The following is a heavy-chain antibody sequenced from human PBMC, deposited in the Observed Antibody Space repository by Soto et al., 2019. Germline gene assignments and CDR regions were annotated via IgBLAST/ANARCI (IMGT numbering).Heavy chain of an antibody. J-gene: IGHJ4*02. V-gene: IGHV4-34*01. D-gene: IGHD4-17*01. CDR3: ARGYGDSNFDY. CDR1: GGSFSGYY. Sequence: SETLSLTCAVYGGSFSGYYWSWIRQPPGKGLEWIGEINHSGSTNYNPSLKSRVTISVDTSKNQFSLKLSSVTAADTAVYYCARGYGDSNFDYWGQGTLVTVSS. CDR2: INHSGST.